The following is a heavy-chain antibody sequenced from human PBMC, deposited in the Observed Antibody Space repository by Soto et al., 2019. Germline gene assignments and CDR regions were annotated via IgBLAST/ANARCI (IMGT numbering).Heavy chain of an antibody. V-gene: IGHV4-4*02. CDR2: IYYSGNT. J-gene: IGHJ4*02. CDR1: GGSITSINW. CDR3: ARGFGHTSSWYFDL. Sequence: QVQLQESGPGLVKPSGTLSLTCAVSGGSITSINWWGWVRQPPGKALEWIGEIYYSGNTNYNPFLGGRVSMSVAKSQNQSSLWLTSVTAADTAVYYCARGFGHTSSWYFDLWGQGILIAVSS. D-gene: IGHD6-13*01.